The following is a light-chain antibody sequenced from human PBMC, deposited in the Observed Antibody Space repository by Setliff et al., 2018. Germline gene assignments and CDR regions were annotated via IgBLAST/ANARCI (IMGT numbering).Light chain of an antibody. J-gene: IGLJ1*01. CDR2: DVS. V-gene: IGLV2-14*03. Sequence: QSPLTQPASVSGSPGQSITISCSGTSNDVGAYDLVSWYQQHPGKVPKLIIFDVSNRPSGVSHRFSGSKSGNTASLTISGLQADDEADYYCCAYTASTTYVFVNGTKVTVL. CDR1: SNDVGAYDL. CDR3: CAYTASTTYV.